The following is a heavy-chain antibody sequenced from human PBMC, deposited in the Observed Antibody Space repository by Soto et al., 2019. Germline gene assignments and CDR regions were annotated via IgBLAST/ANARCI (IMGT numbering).Heavy chain of an antibody. J-gene: IGHJ4*02. CDR3: ARARTGTITWPPKYYFDY. V-gene: IGHV4-34*01. CDR1: GGSFSGYY. D-gene: IGHD1-7*01. CDR2: INHSGST. Sequence: SETLSLTCAVYGGSFSGYYWSWIRQPPGKGLEWIGEINHSGSTNYNPSLKSRVTISVDTSKNQFSLKLSSVTAADTAAYYCARARTGTITWPPKYYFDYWGQGTLVTVSS.